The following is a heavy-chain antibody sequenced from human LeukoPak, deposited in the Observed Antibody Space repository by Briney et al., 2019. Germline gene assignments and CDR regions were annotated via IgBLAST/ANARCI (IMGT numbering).Heavy chain of an antibody. J-gene: IGHJ4*02. Sequence: PSGTLSLTCAVSGDSVSYDNWWSWVRQRPGKGLEWIGETHHSGSSNYNPSLKSRVTVSVDKSKNQVSLSLTSVTAADTAVYYCARHHYFALAYWGQGTLVTVSS. CDR1: GDSVSYDNW. CDR2: THHSGSS. D-gene: IGHD2-21*01. V-gene: IGHV4-4*02. CDR3: ARHHYFALAY.